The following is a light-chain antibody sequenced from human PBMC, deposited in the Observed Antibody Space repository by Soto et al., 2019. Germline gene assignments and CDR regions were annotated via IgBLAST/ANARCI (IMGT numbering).Light chain of an antibody. CDR1: SGDFAIYNS. V-gene: IGLV2-14*01. CDR3: SSFTSSSSYV. J-gene: IGLJ1*01. CDR2: DVT. Sequence: QSALTQPASVSGSPGQSITLLCTGTSGDFAIYNSVSWYQQHPGKAPKLMIHDVTNRPSGVSGRFSGSRSGNTASLTISGLQAEDEADYFCSSFTSSSSYVFGPGTKLTVL.